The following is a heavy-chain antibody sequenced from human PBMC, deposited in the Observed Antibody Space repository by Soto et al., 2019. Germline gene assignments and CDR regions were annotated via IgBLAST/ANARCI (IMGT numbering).Heavy chain of an antibody. V-gene: IGHV4-61*01. J-gene: IGHJ4*02. CDR2: IYYSGST. Sequence: SETLSLTCTVSGGSVSSGSYYWSWIRQPPGKGLEWIGYIYYSGSTNYNPSLKSRVTISVDTSKNQFSLKLSSVTAADTAVYYCARAGVPAAMWGYYFDPWGQGTLVTVSS. D-gene: IGHD2-2*01. CDR3: ARAGVPAAMWGYYFDP. CDR1: GGSVSSGSYY.